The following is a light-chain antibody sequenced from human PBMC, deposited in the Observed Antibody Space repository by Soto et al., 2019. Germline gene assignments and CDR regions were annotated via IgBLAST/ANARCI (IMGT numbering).Light chain of an antibody. V-gene: IGKV3-20*01. J-gene: IGKJ1*01. CDR3: QQYGSSLRT. Sequence: EIVLTQSPGTLSLSPGERATLSCRASQSVSSSYLAWYQQQPGQAPRLLIYGASSRATGIPDRFSGSGSGTDFTLTISRLEPEDFAVYYCQQYGSSLRTFGQGTKV. CDR1: QSVSSSY. CDR2: GAS.